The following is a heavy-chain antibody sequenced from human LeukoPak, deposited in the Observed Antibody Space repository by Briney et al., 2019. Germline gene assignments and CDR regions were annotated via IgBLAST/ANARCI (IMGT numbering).Heavy chain of an antibody. V-gene: IGHV3-73*01. CDR2: IRSKANSYAT. CDR1: GFTFSGSA. D-gene: IGHD4-17*01. J-gene: IGHJ4*02. Sequence: GGSLRLSCAASGFTFSGSAMHWVRQASGKGLERVDRIRSKANSYATAYAASVKGRFTISRDDSKNTAYLQMNSLKTEDTAVYYCTRQGYGDYDGYWGQGTLVTVSS. CDR3: TRQGYGDYDGY.